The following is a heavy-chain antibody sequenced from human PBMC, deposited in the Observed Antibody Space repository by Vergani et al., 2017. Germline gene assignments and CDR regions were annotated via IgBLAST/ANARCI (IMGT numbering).Heavy chain of an antibody. J-gene: IGHJ5*02. V-gene: IGHV1-2*04. CDR2: INPNSGGT. CDR3: ARGFRFGELLDXFDP. CDR1: GYTFTGYY. Sequence: QVQLVQSGAEVKKPGASVKVSCKASGYTFTGYYMHWVRQAPGQGLEWMGWINPNSGGTNYAQKFQGWVTMTRDTSISTAYMELSRLRSDDTAVYYCARGFRFGELLDXFDPWGQGTLVTVSS. D-gene: IGHD3-10*01.